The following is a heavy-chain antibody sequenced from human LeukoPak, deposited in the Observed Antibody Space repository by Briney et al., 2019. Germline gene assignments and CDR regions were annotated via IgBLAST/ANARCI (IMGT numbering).Heavy chain of an antibody. CDR2: ISSSSTYI. CDR3: ARELRHYFDSSGTSDY. V-gene: IGHV3-21*01. D-gene: IGHD3-22*01. Sequence: GGPLRLSCAASGFTFSSYSMNWVRQAPGKGLEWVSSISSSSTYIYYADSVKGRFTISRDNAKNSLYLQMNSLRAEDTAVYYCARELRHYFDSSGTSDYWGQGTLVTVSS. CDR1: GFTFSSYS. J-gene: IGHJ4*02.